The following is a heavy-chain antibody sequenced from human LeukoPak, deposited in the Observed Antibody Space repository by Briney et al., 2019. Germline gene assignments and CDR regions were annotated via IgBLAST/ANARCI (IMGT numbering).Heavy chain of an antibody. J-gene: IGHJ4*02. Sequence: SQTLSLTGTVSGGSISSGDYYWSWIRQPPGRGLEWIGYIYYSGSTYYNPSLKSRVTISVDTSKNQFSQKLSSVTAAHTAVYYCARRSYYYDSSGYFDYWGQGTLVTVSS. D-gene: IGHD3-22*01. V-gene: IGHV4-30-4*01. CDR2: IYYSGST. CDR1: GGSISSGDYY. CDR3: ARRSYYYDSSGYFDY.